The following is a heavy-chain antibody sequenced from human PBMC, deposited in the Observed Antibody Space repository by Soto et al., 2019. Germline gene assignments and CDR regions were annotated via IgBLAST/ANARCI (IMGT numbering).Heavy chain of an antibody. CDR2: IYHSGST. Sequence: SETLSLTCAVSGGSISSSNWWSWVRQPPGKGLEWIGEIYHSGSTNYNPSLKSRVTISVDKSKNQFSLKLSSVTAADTAVYYCARDRIAAASSPRYRMDVWGQGTTVTVSS. J-gene: IGHJ6*02. CDR1: GGSISSSNW. CDR3: ARDRIAAASSPRYRMDV. D-gene: IGHD6-13*01. V-gene: IGHV4-4*02.